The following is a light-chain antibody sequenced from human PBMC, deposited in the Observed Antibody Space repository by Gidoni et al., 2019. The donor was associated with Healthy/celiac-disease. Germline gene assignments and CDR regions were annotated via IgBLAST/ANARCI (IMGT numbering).Light chain of an antibody. CDR2: GAS. J-gene: IGKJ4*01. Sequence: DIVLTPSPPPLSVSPGERATLSCRASQSVISNFAWYQQKPGQAPRLLIYGASTRATGIPARFSGSGSGTEFTLTISSLQSEDFAVYYCQQYNNWPLTFGGGTKVEIK. V-gene: IGKV3-15*01. CDR1: QSVISN. CDR3: QQYNNWPLT.